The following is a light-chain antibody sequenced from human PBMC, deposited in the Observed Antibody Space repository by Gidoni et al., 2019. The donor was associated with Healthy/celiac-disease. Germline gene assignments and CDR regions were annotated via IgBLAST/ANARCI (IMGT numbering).Light chain of an antibody. CDR3: QSADSSGTYPRV. Sequence: SYELTQQPSVSVSPRKTASITCSGDALPKQYAYWYQQKPGQAPWLVIYNDLERPSGIPDRFSGSSSGTTVTLTISGVQAEDEADYYCQSADSSGTYPRVFGGGTKLTVL. V-gene: IGLV3-25*02. J-gene: IGLJ3*02. CDR1: ALPKQY. CDR2: NDL.